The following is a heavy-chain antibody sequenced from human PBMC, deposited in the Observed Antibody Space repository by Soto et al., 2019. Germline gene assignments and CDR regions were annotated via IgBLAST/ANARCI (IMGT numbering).Heavy chain of an antibody. V-gene: IGHV3-64D*06. CDR1: GFTFSSYA. CDR2: ISSNGDST. CDR3: VKVGYCSRTSCSYRKLGY. J-gene: IGHJ4*02. Sequence: GGSLRLSCSASGFTFSSYAMRWVRQAPGKGLEYVSTISSNGDSTYYADSVKGRFTISRDNSKNTLYLHMSSLRVEDTAVYSCVKVGYCSRTSCSYRKLGYWGQGPLVTVSS. D-gene: IGHD2-2*01.